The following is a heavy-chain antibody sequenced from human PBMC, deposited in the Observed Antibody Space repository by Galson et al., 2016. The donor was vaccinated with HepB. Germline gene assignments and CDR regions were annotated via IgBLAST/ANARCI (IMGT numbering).Heavy chain of an antibody. J-gene: IGHJ5*02. CDR1: GFSIYV. CDR3: AKGGLSPVEPT. CDR2: FSGSDGST. D-gene: IGHD3/OR15-3a*01. Sequence: SLRLSCAASGFSIYVMSWVRQAPGRGLEWVATFSGSDGSTFYGDSVKGRFIISRDNAKNSLYLQMNSLRTEDTALYYCAKGGLSPVEPTWGRGILVTVSS. V-gene: IGHV3-23*01.